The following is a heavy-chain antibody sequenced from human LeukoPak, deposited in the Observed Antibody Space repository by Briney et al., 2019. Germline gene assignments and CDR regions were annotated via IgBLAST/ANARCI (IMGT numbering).Heavy chain of an antibody. CDR1: GFTFSSYA. Sequence: GRSLRLSCAASGFTFSSYAMHWVRQAPGKGLEWVAVISYDGSNKYYADSVKGRFTISRDNSKNTLYLRMNSLRAEDTAVYYCAREAVVTAILDYWGQGTLVTVSS. CDR3: AREAVVTAILDY. D-gene: IGHD2-21*02. CDR2: ISYDGSNK. V-gene: IGHV3-30-3*01. J-gene: IGHJ4*02.